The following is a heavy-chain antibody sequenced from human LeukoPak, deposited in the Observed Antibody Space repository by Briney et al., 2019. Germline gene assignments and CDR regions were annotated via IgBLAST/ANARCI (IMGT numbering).Heavy chain of an antibody. Sequence: SETLSLTCTVSGGSISSSRSYWGWMRQPPGKGLEWIGSIYHSGTTYYNPSLKSRVTISVDKSKNQFSLKLSSVTAADTAVYYCASISYGDYDTYYFDYWGQGTLVTVSS. J-gene: IGHJ4*02. D-gene: IGHD4-17*01. CDR2: IYHSGTT. CDR3: ASISYGDYDTYYFDY. CDR1: GGSISSSRSY. V-gene: IGHV4-39*07.